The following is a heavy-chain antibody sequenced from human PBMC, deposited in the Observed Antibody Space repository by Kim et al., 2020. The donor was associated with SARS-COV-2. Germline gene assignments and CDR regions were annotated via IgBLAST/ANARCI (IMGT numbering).Heavy chain of an antibody. CDR2: INHSGST. V-gene: IGHV4-34*01. CDR3: AREAGVGATNFLFDY. D-gene: IGHD1-26*01. Sequence: SETLSLTCAVYGGSFSGYYWSWIRQPPGKGLEWIGEINHSGSTNYNPSLKSRVTISVDTSKNQFSLKLSSVTAEDTAVYYCAREAGVGATNFLFDYWGQGTLVTVSS. CDR1: GGSFSGYY. J-gene: IGHJ4*02.